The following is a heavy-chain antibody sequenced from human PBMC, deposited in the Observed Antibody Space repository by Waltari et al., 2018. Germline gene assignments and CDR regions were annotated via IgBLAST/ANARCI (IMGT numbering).Heavy chain of an antibody. CDR3: AKDCYSGTCSFDI. CDR1: GFAFSSFA. CDR2: ISSTGGST. Sequence: EVQLLESGGGLVQPGGSLRLSCAASGFAFSSFAMSWVRQTQGKGLDWVSPISSTGGSTYYADSVKGRFSIFRDNSQNMLYVQMNSLRVEDTAVYYCAKDCYSGTCSFDIWGQGTMVTVSS. J-gene: IGHJ3*02. V-gene: IGHV3-23*01. D-gene: IGHD2-21*01.